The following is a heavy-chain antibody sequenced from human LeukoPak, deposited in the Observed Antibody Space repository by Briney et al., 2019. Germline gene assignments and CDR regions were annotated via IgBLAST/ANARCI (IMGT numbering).Heavy chain of an antibody. CDR3: ANVPAMAPTYYGMDV. CDR1: GFTFSSYG. D-gene: IGHD5-18*01. V-gene: IGHV3-30*18. J-gene: IGHJ6*02. Sequence: GGSLRLSCAASGFTFSSYGMHWARQAPGKGLEWVSVISYDGENKYYADSVKGRFTISRDNSKNTLYLQMNSLRAEDTAVYYCANVPAMAPTYYGMDVWGQGTTVTVSS. CDR2: ISYDGENK.